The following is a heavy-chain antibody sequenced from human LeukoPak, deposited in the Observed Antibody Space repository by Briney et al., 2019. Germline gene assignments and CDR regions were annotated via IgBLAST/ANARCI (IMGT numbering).Heavy chain of an antibody. CDR3: ARGLKMATRRFGY. Sequence: ASVTVSCKASGYTFTSYDINWVRQAPGQGLEWMGWMNPNSGNTDYAQKFQGRVTMTRNTSISTAYMELSSLRSEDTAVYYCARGLKMATRRFGYWGQGTLVTVSS. CDR2: MNPNSGNT. V-gene: IGHV1-8*01. CDR1: GYTFTSYD. D-gene: IGHD5-24*01. J-gene: IGHJ4*02.